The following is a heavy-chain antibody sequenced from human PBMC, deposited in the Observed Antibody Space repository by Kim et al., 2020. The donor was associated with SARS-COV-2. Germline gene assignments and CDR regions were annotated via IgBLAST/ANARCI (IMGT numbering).Heavy chain of an antibody. Sequence: GRFTISRDNSKNTLYLQMNSLRAEDTAVYYCAKHDILTGYSFYYYGMDVWGQGTTVTVSS. CDR3: AKHDILTGYSFYYYGMDV. V-gene: IGHV3-23*01. D-gene: IGHD3-9*01. J-gene: IGHJ6*02.